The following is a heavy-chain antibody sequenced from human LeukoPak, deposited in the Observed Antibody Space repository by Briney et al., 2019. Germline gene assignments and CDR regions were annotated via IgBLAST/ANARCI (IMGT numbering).Heavy chain of an antibody. J-gene: IGHJ6*03. CDR1: GGSISSGSYY. CDR2: IYTSGST. D-gene: IGHD4-11*01. Sequence: PSETLSLTCTVSGGSISSGSYYWSWIRQPPGKGLEWIGRIYTSGSTNYNPSLKSRVTISVDTSKNQFSLKLSSVTAADTAVYYCARVPSYSNYYYYYMDVWGKGTTVTVSS. CDR3: ARVPSYSNYYYYYMDV. V-gene: IGHV4-61*02.